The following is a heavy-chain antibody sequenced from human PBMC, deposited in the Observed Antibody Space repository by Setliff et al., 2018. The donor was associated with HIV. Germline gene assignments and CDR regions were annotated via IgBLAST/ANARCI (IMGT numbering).Heavy chain of an antibody. CDR1: GYSISSGYY. V-gene: IGHV4-38-2*01. D-gene: IGHD3-10*01. CDR3: ARASITMVRVVN. CDR2: IYYSGST. J-gene: IGHJ4*02. Sequence: PSETLSLTCAVSGYSISSGYYWGWIRQPPGKGLERIGYIYYSGSTKHNPSLKSRVTISLDTSKNQFSLKLSSVTAADTAVYYCARASITMVRVVNWGQGTLVTVS.